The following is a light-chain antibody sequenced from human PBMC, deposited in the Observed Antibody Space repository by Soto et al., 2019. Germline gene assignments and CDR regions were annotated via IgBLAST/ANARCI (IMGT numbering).Light chain of an antibody. J-gene: IGKJ4*01. CDR1: QSVSSSY. CDR3: HHYDPSSVT. V-gene: IGKV3-20*01. Sequence: EIVLTQSPGTLSLSPGDRATLSCRASQSVSSSYLAWYQLKPGQAPRLLIYGPSSRAPGIPDRFSGSGSGTDFTLTISRLEPEDFAMYYCHHYDPSSVTFGGGTQVEIK. CDR2: GPS.